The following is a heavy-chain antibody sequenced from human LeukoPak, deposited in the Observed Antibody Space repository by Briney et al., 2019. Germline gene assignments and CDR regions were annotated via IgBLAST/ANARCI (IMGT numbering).Heavy chain of an antibody. CDR1: GGSISSYY. V-gene: IGHV4-59*12. Sequence: SETLSLTCTVSGGSISSYYWTWLRQPPGKGLEWIGYIYNSGSTNYNPSLKSRVTISVDTSKNQFSLKLTSVTAADTAVYYCARDGSGSYYYYYGMDVWGQGTTVTVSS. D-gene: IGHD1-26*01. J-gene: IGHJ6*02. CDR2: IYNSGST. CDR3: ARDGSGSYYYYYGMDV.